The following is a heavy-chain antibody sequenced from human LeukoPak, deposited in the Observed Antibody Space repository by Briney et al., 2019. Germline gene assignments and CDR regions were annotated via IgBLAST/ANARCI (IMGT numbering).Heavy chain of an antibody. J-gene: IGHJ4*02. CDR2: IKDDGSED. Sequence: GGSLRLCCAASGFTFSSYYMWWVRHAPGKGLEWVATIKDDGSEDYYFDSVKGRITISRDNAKSSMWLQMSSLRAEDTAVYYCARDQTPFCWGQGSLVTVSS. V-gene: IGHV3-7*01. D-gene: IGHD2-15*01. CDR3: ARDQTPFC. CDR1: GFTFSSYY.